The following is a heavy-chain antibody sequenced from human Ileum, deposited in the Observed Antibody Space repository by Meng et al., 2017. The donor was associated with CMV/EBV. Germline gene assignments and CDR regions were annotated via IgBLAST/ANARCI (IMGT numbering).Heavy chain of an antibody. D-gene: IGHD3-10*01. CDR2: INHGGGT. CDR3: ARFPFSSTWFGETYDY. CDR1: GGSFSGSS. Sequence: QVTLQPWGEGLLKPSWTLSLTFAAYGGSFSGSSWSWIRQPPGKGLEWIGEINHGGGTNYNPSLKSRVTLSVDTAKNQFSLIVSSVTAADTAVYYCARFPFSSTWFGETYDYWGQGVLVTVSS. J-gene: IGHJ4*02. V-gene: IGHV4-34*02.